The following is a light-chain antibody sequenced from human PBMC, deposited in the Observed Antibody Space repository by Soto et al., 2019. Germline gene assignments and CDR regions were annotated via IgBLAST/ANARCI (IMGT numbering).Light chain of an antibody. CDR3: QQYNNWPRT. Sequence: EIVKTQSPATLSVSPGERATLSCRASQGVNSNLAWYQQKPGQAPRLLFYVASTRATGIPGRFSGSGSGTKFTLTISSLQSEDFAVYYCQQYNNWPRTFGQGTKV. CDR1: QGVNSN. V-gene: IGKV3-15*01. J-gene: IGKJ1*01. CDR2: VAS.